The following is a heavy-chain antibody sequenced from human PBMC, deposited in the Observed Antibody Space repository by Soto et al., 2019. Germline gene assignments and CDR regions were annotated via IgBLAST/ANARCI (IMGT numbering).Heavy chain of an antibody. Sequence: SSETLSLTCSVSGGSISSYYRSWIRQPPGKGLEWIGYIYYTGSTNYNPSLKSRVTISVDTSKNQFSLNLNSVTPADTAVYYCARSSRGAAAGFDPWGQGILVTVSS. V-gene: IGHV4-59*01. CDR1: GGSISSYY. CDR3: ARSSRGAAAGFDP. J-gene: IGHJ5*02. CDR2: IYYTGST. D-gene: IGHD6-13*01.